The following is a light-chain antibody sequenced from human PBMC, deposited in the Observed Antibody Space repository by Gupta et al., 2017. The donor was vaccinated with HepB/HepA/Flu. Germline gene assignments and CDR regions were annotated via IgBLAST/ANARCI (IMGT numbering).Light chain of an antibody. CDR3: ASWDASRSGLV. J-gene: IGLJ3*02. V-gene: IGLV1-47*01. Sequence: QSVLTQPPSASVTPGQRVTISCSGSRSHIGSHNVYWYKQLPGTAPKLLMYRNDERRSGGPYRFFGAKLGTSASLATSGLRSEDEADYYCASWDASRSGLVFGGGTKLTVL. CDR1: RSHIGSHN. CDR2: RND.